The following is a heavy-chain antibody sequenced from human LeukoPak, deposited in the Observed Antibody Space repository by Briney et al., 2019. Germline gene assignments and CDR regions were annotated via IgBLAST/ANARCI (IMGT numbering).Heavy chain of an antibody. CDR1: GGSISSYY. J-gene: IGHJ3*02. CDR3: ARDWGGITMVRGVIGAFDI. Sequence: SETLSLTCTVSGGSISSYYWSWIRQPPGKGLEWIGYIYYSGSTNYNPSLKSRVTISVDTSKNQFSLKLSSVTAADTAVYYCARDWGGITMVRGVIGAFDIWGQGTMVTVSS. D-gene: IGHD3-10*01. CDR2: IYYSGST. V-gene: IGHV4-59*01.